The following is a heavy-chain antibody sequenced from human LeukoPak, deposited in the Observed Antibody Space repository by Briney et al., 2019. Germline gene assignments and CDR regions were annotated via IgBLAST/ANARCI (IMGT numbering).Heavy chain of an antibody. J-gene: IGHJ4*02. CDR1: GASITSSNYY. CDR3: ARVNDYVWGSAETDY. D-gene: IGHD3-16*01. Sequence: SETLSLTCTVSGASITSSNYYWGWIRQPPGKGLEWIGSIYYSGSTYYNPSLKSRVTISVDTSKNQFSLKLSSVTAADTAVYYCARVNDYVWGSAETDYWGQGTLVTVSS. CDR2: IYYSGST. V-gene: IGHV4-39*07.